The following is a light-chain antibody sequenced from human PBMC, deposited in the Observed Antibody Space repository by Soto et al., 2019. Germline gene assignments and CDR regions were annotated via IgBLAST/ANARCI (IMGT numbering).Light chain of an antibody. J-gene: IGKJ4*01. V-gene: IGKV1-39*01. CDR3: QQSYSTPT. CDR1: QSISSN. CDR2: AAS. Sequence: DIQMTQPPSSLSASVGDRVTITCRASQSISSNLNWYQQKPGKAPKLLIYAASSLQSGVPSRFSGSASGTDFTLTISSLQPEVFATYYCQQSYSTPTFGGGTKVEIK.